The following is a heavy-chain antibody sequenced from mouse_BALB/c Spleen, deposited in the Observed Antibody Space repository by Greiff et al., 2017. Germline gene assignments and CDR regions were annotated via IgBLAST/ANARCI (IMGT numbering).Heavy chain of an antibody. D-gene: IGHD3-1*01. Sequence: VQLQQSGAELARPGASVKLSCKASGYTFTSYWMQWVKQRPGQGLEWIGAIYPGDGDTRYTQKFKGKATLTADKSSSTAYMQLSSLASEDSAVYYCARGLLNWYFDVWGAGTTVTVSS. CDR1: GYTFTSYW. CDR3: ARGLLNWYFDV. J-gene: IGHJ1*01. CDR2: IYPGDGDT. V-gene: IGHV1-87*01.